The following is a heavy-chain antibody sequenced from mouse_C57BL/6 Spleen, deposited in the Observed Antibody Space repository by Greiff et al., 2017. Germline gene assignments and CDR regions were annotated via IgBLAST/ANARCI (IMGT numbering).Heavy chain of an antibody. J-gene: IGHJ1*03. CDR1: GYTFTSYW. CDR3: THYYGSSYWYFDV. V-gene: IGHV1-5*01. D-gene: IGHD1-1*01. CDR2: IYPGNSDT. Sequence: EVQLQQSGTVLARPGASVKMSCKTSGYTFTSYWMHWVKQRPGQGLEWIGAIYPGNSDTSYNQKFKGKAKLTAVTSASTAYMELSSLTNEDSAVYYCTHYYGSSYWYFDVWGKGTTVTVSS.